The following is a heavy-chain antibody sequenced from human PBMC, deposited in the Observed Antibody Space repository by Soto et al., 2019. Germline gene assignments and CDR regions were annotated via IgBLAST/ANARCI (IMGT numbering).Heavy chain of an antibody. CDR1: GFSLSTSGVG. Sequence: QITLKESGPTLVKPTQPLTLTCTFSGFSLSTSGVGVGWIRQPPGKALEWLALIYWNDDKRYSPSLKSRLTITKDTSKNQVVLTMTNMDPVDTATYYCAHTGGAAMVEYYFDYWGQGTLVTVSS. J-gene: IGHJ4*02. CDR3: AHTGGAAMVEYYFDY. CDR2: IYWNDDK. V-gene: IGHV2-5*01. D-gene: IGHD5-18*01.